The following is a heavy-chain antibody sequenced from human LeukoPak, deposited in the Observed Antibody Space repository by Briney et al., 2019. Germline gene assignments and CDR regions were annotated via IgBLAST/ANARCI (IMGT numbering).Heavy chain of an antibody. CDR3: ARVLGYFDSRFDY. J-gene: IGHJ4*02. D-gene: IGHD3-9*01. CDR2: ISSSSYI. Sequence: GGSLRLSCAASGFTFSSYSMNWVRQAPGKGLEWVSSISSSSYIYYADSVKGRFTISRDNAKNSLYLQMNSLRAEDTAVYYCARVLGYFDSRFDYWGQGTLVTVSS. CDR1: GFTFSSYS. V-gene: IGHV3-21*01.